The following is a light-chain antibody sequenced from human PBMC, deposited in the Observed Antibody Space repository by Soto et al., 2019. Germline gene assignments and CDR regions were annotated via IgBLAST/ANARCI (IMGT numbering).Light chain of an antibody. CDR2: RNN. V-gene: IGLV1-47*01. Sequence: QLVLTQPPSASGTPGQRVTISCSGSSSNIGSNYVYWYQQLPGTAPKLLIYRNNQRPSGVPDRFSGSKSGTSASLAISGLRSEHEADYYCAAWDDSLSGLWVFGGGTKLTVL. CDR3: AAWDDSLSGLWV. J-gene: IGLJ3*02. CDR1: SSNIGSNY.